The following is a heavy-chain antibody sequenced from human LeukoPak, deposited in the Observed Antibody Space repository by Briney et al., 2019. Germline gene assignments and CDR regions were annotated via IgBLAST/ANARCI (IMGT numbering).Heavy chain of an antibody. V-gene: IGHV4-31*03. J-gene: IGHJ5*02. CDR1: GGSISSGGYY. CDR2: IYYSGST. D-gene: IGHD6-13*01. Sequence: SETLSLTCTVSGGSISSGGYYWSWIRQHPGKGLEWIGYIYYSGSTYYNPSLKSRVTISVDTSKNQVSLKLSSVTAADTAVYYCARDRGYSSPGWFDPWGQGTLVTVSS. CDR3: ARDRGYSSPGWFDP.